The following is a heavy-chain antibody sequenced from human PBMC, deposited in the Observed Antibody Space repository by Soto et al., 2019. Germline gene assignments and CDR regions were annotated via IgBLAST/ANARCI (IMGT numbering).Heavy chain of an antibody. CDR3: ATFDDGVPSDAFDI. V-gene: IGHV4-59*01. CDR2: IYYSGST. CDR1: GGSISSYY. D-gene: IGHD4-17*01. J-gene: IGHJ3*02. Sequence: QVQLQESGPGLVKPSETLSLTCTVSGGSISSYYWSWIRQPPGKGLEWIGYIYYSGSTNYNPSLKSRVTISVDTSQNQFSLKLSSVTAADTAVYYCATFDDGVPSDAFDIWGQGTMVTVSS.